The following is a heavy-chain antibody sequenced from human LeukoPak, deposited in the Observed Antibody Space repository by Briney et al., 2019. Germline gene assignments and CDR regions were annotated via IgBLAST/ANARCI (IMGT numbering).Heavy chain of an antibody. D-gene: IGHD5-18*01. CDR1: GFTFDDYT. V-gene: IGHV3-43*01. Sequence: PGGSLRLSCAASGFTFDDYTMHWVRQAPGKGLEWVSLISWDGGSTYYADSVKGRFTISRDNSKNSLYLQMNCLRTEDTALYYCARDTAMALDYWGQGTLVTVSS. J-gene: IGHJ4*02. CDR3: ARDTAMALDY. CDR2: ISWDGGST.